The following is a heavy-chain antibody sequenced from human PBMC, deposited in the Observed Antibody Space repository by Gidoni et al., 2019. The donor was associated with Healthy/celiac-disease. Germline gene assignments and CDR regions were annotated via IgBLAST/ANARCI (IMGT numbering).Heavy chain of an antibody. V-gene: IGHV3-48*03. Sequence: EVQLVESGGGLVQPGGSLRLSCAASGFTFRSYEMNWVRQAPGKGLEWVSYISSSGSTIYYADSVKGRFTISRDNAKNSLYLQMNSLRAEDTAVYYCARDLYDFWSGYPIGYFDYWGQGTLVTVSS. CDR3: ARDLYDFWSGYPIGYFDY. J-gene: IGHJ4*02. D-gene: IGHD3-3*01. CDR2: ISSSGSTI. CDR1: GFTFRSYE.